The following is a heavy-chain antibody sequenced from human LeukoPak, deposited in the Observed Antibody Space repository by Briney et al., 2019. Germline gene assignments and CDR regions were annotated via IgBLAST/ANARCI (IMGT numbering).Heavy chain of an antibody. J-gene: IGHJ4*02. CDR2: IKPKADGETT. D-gene: IGHD2-21*01. CDR1: GFTFSNAY. Sequence: GGSLRLSCAASGFTFSNAYMNWVRQAPGKGLEWVGRIKPKADGETTEYAAPVKGRFSISSDDSKNMLYLQMNSLKTEDTAVYYCITPLPYSAQGGQGTLVTVSS. V-gene: IGHV3-15*07. CDR3: ITPLPYSAQ.